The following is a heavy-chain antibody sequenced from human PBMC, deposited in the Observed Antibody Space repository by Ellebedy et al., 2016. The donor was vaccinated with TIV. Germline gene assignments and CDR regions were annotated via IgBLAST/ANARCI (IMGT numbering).Heavy chain of an antibody. CDR2: IMPILGLA. D-gene: IGHD3-16*01. CDR3: ATDGGSAEVERRETLSY. CDR1: GGSFSTYA. Sequence: AASVKVSCKASGGSFSTYAISWVRQAPGQGLEWMGRIMPILGLASYAQNFQGRVTITADKSTSIAYMELSSLRPEDAALYYCATDGGSAEVERRETLSYWGLGTLVTVSS. J-gene: IGHJ4*02. V-gene: IGHV1-69*04.